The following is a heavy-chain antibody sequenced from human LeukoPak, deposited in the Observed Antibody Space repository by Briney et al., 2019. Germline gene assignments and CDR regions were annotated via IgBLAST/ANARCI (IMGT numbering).Heavy chain of an antibody. CDR2: INPNSGGT. J-gene: IGHJ6*03. CDR3: ARGYSYGYWNYYYMDV. CDR1: GYTFTGYY. V-gene: IGHV1-2*02. D-gene: IGHD5-18*01. Sequence: GASVKVSCKASGYTFTGYYMHWVRQAPGQGLEWMGWINPNSGGTNYAQKFQGRVTMTRDTSISTAYMELSRLRSDDTAVYYCARGYSYGYWNYYYMDVWGKGTTVTISS.